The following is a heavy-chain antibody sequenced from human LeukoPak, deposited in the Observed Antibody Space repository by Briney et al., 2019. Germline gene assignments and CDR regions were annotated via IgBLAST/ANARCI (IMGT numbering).Heavy chain of an antibody. J-gene: IGHJ3*02. CDR3: ARLSDADAFDI. Sequence: GGSLRLSCAASGFTFDDYAMHWVRQAPGKGLEWVSGISWNSGSIGYADSVKGRFTISRDNAKNSLYLQMNSLRAEDTAVYYCARLSDADAFDIWGQGTMVTVSS. CDR1: GFTFDDYA. V-gene: IGHV3-9*01. CDR2: ISWNSGSI.